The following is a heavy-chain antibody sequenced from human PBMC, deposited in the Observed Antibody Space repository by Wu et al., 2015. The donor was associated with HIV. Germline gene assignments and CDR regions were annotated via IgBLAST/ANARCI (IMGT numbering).Heavy chain of an antibody. J-gene: IGHJ3*02. CDR2: IIPIFGTA. V-gene: IGHV1-69*05. Sequence: QVQLVQSGAEVKKPGSSVKVSCEASGGTFSSYAISWVRQAPGQGLEWMGGIIPIFGTANYAQKFQGRVTITTDESTSTAYMELSSLRSEDTAVYYCARDHVRREMATKGDAFDIWGQGTMVTVSS. CDR3: ARDHVRREMATKGDAFDI. D-gene: IGHD5-24*01. CDR1: GGTFSSYA.